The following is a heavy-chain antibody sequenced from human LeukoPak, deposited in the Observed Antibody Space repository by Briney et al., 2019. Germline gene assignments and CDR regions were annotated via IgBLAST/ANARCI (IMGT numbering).Heavy chain of an antibody. Sequence: ASVKVSCKASGGTFSSYAISWVRQAPGQGLEWMGRIIPILGIANYAQKFQGRVTITADKSTSTAYMELSSLRSEDTAVYYCARSRGYYDFWVDYWGQGTLVTVSS. CDR1: GGTFSSYA. CDR2: IIPILGIA. CDR3: ARSRGYYDFWVDY. D-gene: IGHD3-3*01. V-gene: IGHV1-69*04. J-gene: IGHJ4*02.